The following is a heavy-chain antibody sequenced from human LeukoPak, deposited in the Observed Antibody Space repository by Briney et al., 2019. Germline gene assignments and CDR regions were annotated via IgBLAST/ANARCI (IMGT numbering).Heavy chain of an antibody. CDR3: ARSRGVSGYDFAY. J-gene: IGHJ4*02. CDR2: ISYDGSNK. D-gene: IGHD5-12*01. Sequence: GGSLRLSCAASGFTFSSYTMHWVRQAPGKGLEWVALISYDGSNKYYVDSVKGRFTISRDNSKNTLYLQMNSLRVEDTAVYYCARSRGVSGYDFAYWGQGTLVTVSS. CDR1: GFTFSSYT. V-gene: IGHV3-30-3*01.